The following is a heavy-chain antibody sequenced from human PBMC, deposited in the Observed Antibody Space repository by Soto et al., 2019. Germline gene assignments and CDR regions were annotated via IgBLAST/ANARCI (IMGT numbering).Heavy chain of an antibody. D-gene: IGHD3-3*01. V-gene: IGHV3-72*01. Sequence: EVQLVVSGGDLVQPGGSLRLSCVASGFTLSAHYMDWVRQAPGKGLEWVGRIKDKPRSYTTDYADSVKGRFTISRDDSKNSEYLQMNSLTTEDTATYYCADLTWSGKYFPWGQGTLVTVSS. CDR2: IKDKPRSYTT. J-gene: IGHJ4*02. CDR1: GFTLSAHY. CDR3: ADLTWSGKYFP.